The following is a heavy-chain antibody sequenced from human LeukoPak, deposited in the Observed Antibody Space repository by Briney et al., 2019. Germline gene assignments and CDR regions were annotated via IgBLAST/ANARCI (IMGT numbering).Heavy chain of an antibody. Sequence: PSETLSLTCTVSGGSITSSPYFWGWIRQPPGKGLEWIGNIHFSGSTYSNPSLKSRVTMSADTSKNQFSLKLSSVSAADTAVYYCARQYYDRTGYYYFDYWDQGTLVSVSS. CDR3: ARQYYDRTGYYYFDY. V-gene: IGHV4-39*01. CDR2: IHFSGST. D-gene: IGHD3-22*01. J-gene: IGHJ4*02. CDR1: GGSITSSPYF.